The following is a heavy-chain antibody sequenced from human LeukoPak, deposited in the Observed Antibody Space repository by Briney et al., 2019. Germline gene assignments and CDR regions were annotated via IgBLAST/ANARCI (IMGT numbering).Heavy chain of an antibody. CDR2: ISSAITYINNADSLKGR. V-gene: IGHV3-21*06. Sequence: GGSLRLSCVASGFSFSSYAMNWVRQAPGKGLEWVSSISSAITYINNADSLKGRFYADSLKGRFTISRDNAKNSLYLQIISLRAEDTAVYYCTREGSGTSSTEAFDVWGHGTMVTVSS. CDR1: GFSFSSYA. CDR3: TREGSGTSSTEAFDV. D-gene: IGHD1-26*01. J-gene: IGHJ3*01.